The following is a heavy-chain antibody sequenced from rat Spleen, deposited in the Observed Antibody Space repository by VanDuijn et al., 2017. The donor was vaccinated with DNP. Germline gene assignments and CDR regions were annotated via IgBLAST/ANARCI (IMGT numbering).Heavy chain of an antibody. CDR3: ARVQLGYYALDA. J-gene: IGHJ4*01. D-gene: IGHD5-1*01. V-gene: IGHV5-31*01. Sequence: EVQLVESGGGLVQPGRSLKLSCAASGFTFNNYLMTWIRQVPGKGLEWVASITSSGGTTYYPDSVKGRFTISRDNAKNTLYLQMNSLITEDTATYYCARVQLGYYALDAWGQGTSVTVSS. CDR1: GFTFNNYL. CDR2: ITSSGGTT.